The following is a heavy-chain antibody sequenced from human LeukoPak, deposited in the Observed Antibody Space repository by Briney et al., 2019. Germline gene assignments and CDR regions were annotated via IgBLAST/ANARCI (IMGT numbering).Heavy chain of an antibody. CDR1: GGSFRGYY. CDR3: ARRSGGVVTAIGFAY. V-gene: IGHV4-34*01. J-gene: IGHJ4*02. Sequence: SETLSLPCAVYGGSFRGYYWSWIRQPPGKGLEWLGEINHSASTNYNPSPKSRVTISVDTSKNQFSLKLSSVTAADTAVYYCARRSGGVVTAIGFAYWGQGTLVTVSS. D-gene: IGHD2-21*02. CDR2: INHSAST.